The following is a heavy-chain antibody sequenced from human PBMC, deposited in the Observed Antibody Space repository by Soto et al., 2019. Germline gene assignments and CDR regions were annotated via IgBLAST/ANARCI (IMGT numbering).Heavy chain of an antibody. CDR1: GYTFTSYG. V-gene: IGHV1-18*01. CDR3: ARNWGGDFAY. J-gene: IGHJ4*02. Sequence: QGQLVQSGGEVKQPGASVKVSCKTAGYTFTSYGISWVRQAPGQGLEWMGWISGYNGHTKYVQKFQGRVTLTKDTSTNTAYMEVRSLRSDDTALYYFARNWGGDFAYWGQGTLVTVSS. D-gene: IGHD3-16*01. CDR2: ISGYNGHT.